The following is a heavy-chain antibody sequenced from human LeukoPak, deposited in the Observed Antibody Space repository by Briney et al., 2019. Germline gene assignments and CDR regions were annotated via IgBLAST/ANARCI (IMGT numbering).Heavy chain of an antibody. V-gene: IGHV3-69-1*01. CDR1: GFTFSSYS. CDR3: AASPPGGPNY. Sequence: GGSLRLSCAASGFTFSSYSMNWVRQAPGKGLEWVATMTSTSTIYYADSVKGRFTISRDNAKNSVYLQMNSLRDEDTAVYFCAASPPGGPNYWGQGALVSVSS. J-gene: IGHJ4*02. CDR2: MTSTSTI. D-gene: IGHD3-16*01.